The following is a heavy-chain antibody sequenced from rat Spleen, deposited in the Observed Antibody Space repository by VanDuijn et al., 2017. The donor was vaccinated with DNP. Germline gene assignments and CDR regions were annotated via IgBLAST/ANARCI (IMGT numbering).Heavy chain of an antibody. V-gene: IGHV3-1*01. D-gene: IGHD1-9*01. CDR3: ARWNYYGYNGFDY. J-gene: IGHJ3*01. CDR1: GYSITSNY. CDR2: ISYSGST. Sequence: EVQLQESGPGLVKPSQSLSLTCSVTGYSITSNYWGWIRKFPGNKMEYIGHISYSGSTNYNPSLKSRFSITRDTSKNQFFLHLNSVTTDDTATYYCARWNYYGYNGFDYWGQGTLVTVSS.